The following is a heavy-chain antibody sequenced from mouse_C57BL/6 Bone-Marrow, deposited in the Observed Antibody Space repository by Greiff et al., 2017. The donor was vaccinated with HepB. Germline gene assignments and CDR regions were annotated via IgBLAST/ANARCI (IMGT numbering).Heavy chain of an antibody. D-gene: IGHD2-4*01. CDR1: GYTFTSYW. CDR2: IHPNSGST. Sequence: QVQLKQSGAELVKPGASVKLSCKASGYTFTSYWMHWVKQRPGQGLEWIGMIHPNSGSTSYNEKFKSKATLTVDKSSSTAYMQLSSLTSEDSAVYYCTRRGIYDYALYYWGQGTTLTVSS. CDR3: TRRGIYDYALYY. V-gene: IGHV1-64*01. J-gene: IGHJ2*01.